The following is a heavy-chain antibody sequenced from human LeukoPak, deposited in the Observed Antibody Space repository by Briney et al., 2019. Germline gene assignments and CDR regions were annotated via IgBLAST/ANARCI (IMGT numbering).Heavy chain of an antibody. J-gene: IGHJ4*02. Sequence: GGTLRLSCAASGFTFSSYGMSWVRQAPGKGLEWVSAISGSGGSTYYADSVKGRFTISRDNSKNTLYLQMNSLRAEDTAVYYCARGNYYDSSGSSSDYWGQGTLVTVSS. D-gene: IGHD3-22*01. V-gene: IGHV3-23*01. CDR3: ARGNYYDSSGSSSDY. CDR1: GFTFSSYG. CDR2: ISGSGGST.